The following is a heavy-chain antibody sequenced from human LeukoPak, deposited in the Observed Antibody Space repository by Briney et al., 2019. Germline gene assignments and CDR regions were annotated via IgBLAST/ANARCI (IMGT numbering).Heavy chain of an antibody. CDR3: ARRRYSSGSGVEFDP. CDR1: GYSFTSYW. J-gene: IGHJ5*02. Sequence: GESLKISCKGPGYSFTSYWIGWVRQMPGKGLGWMGIIYPGDSDTRYSPSFQGQVTISADKSISTAYLQWSSLKASDTAMYYCARRRYSSGSGVEFDPWGQGTLVTVSS. D-gene: IGHD6-25*01. V-gene: IGHV5-51*01. CDR2: IYPGDSDT.